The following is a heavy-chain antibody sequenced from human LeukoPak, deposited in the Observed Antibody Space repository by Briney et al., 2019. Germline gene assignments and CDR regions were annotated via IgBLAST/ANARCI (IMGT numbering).Heavy chain of an antibody. D-gene: IGHD2-15*01. V-gene: IGHV3-7*02. CDR1: GFTFNNYW. Sequence: GESLRLSCAASGFTFNNYWMTWVRQAPGKGLEWVANIKRDGSETNYVDSVKGRFTISRDNAKNSLDLQMNSLRAEDTAVYYCARAYCSGGSCYPFDYWGQGTLVTVSS. CDR3: ARAYCSGGSCYPFDY. J-gene: IGHJ4*02. CDR2: IKRDGSET.